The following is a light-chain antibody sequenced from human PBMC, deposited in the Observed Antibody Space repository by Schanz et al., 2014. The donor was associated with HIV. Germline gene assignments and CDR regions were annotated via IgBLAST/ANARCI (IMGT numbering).Light chain of an antibody. CDR1: SSDIGDYNY. J-gene: IGLJ2*01. CDR2: DVS. Sequence: QSALTQPASVSGSPGQSITISCTGTSSDIGDYNYVSWYHHHPGKAPKLLIYDVSNRPSGVSNRFSGSKSGNTASLTISGLQAEDEADYYCSSYTSSSTLVFGGGTKLTVL. CDR3: SSYTSSSTLV. V-gene: IGLV2-14*03.